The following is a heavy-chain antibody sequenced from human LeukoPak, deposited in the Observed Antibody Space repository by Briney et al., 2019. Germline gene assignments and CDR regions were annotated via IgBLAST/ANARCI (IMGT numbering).Heavy chain of an antibody. J-gene: IGHJ4*02. CDR1: GFTFSSYA. CDR2: ISGSGGST. Sequence: GGSLRLSCAASGFTFSSYAMSWVRQAPGKGQEWVSAISGSGGSTYYADSVKGRFTISRDNSKNTLYLQMNSLRAEDTAVYYRARDGDHFDYWGQGTLVTVSS. D-gene: IGHD4-17*01. V-gene: IGHV3-23*01. CDR3: ARDGDHFDY.